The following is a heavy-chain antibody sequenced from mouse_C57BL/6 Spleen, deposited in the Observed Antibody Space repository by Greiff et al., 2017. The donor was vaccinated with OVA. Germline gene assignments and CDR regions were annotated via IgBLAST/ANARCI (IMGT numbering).Heavy chain of an antibody. V-gene: IGHV5-4*01. D-gene: IGHD2-2*01. J-gene: IGHJ4*01. Sequence: EVQLVESGGGLVKPGGSLKLSCAASGFTFSSYAMSWVRQTPEKRLEWVATISDGGSYTYYPDNVKGRFTISRDNAKNNLYLQMSHLKSEDTAMYYGARDGYDGGYAMDYWGQGTSVTVSS. CDR1: GFTFSSYA. CDR3: ARDGYDGGYAMDY. CDR2: ISDGGSYT.